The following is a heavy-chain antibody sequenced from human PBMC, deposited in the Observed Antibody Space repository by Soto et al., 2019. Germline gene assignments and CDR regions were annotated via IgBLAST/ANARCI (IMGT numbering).Heavy chain of an antibody. D-gene: IGHD2-21*02. CDR2: INHRGST. CDR1: GGSFSGYY. Sequence: SETMSPTCAVYGGSFSGYYWSWIRQPPGKVLEWIGEINHRGSTNYNPSLKSRVTISVDTSKNQFSLKLSSVTAADTAVYYCARGGYCGGDCYSDYWGQGTLVTVSS. J-gene: IGHJ4*02. CDR3: ARGGYCGGDCYSDY. V-gene: IGHV4-34*01.